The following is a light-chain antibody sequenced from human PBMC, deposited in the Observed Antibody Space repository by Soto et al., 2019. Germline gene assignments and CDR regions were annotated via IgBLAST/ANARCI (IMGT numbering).Light chain of an antibody. CDR2: EVS. CDR3: SSYTSSSTLDYV. J-gene: IGLJ1*01. Sequence: LTQPASVSGSPGQSITISCTGTSSDVGTYNYVSWCQQHPGKAPKLMIYEVSNRPSGISNRFSGSKSGNTASLTISGLQAEDEADYYCSSYTSSSTLDYVFGTGTKV. CDR1: SSDVGTYNY. V-gene: IGLV2-14*01.